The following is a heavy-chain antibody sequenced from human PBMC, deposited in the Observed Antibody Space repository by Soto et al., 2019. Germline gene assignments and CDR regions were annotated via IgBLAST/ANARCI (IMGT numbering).Heavy chain of an antibody. Sequence: SETLSLTCAVYGGSFSGYYWSWIRQPPGKGLEWIGEINHSGSTNYNPSLKSRVTISVDTSKNQFSLNLSSVTAADTAVYYCARVQILRRGVVAVTRNPSGFDYWGQGTLVTVSS. CDR1: GGSFSGYY. CDR2: INHSGST. D-gene: IGHD2-21*02. CDR3: ARVQILRRGVVAVTRNPSGFDY. J-gene: IGHJ4*02. V-gene: IGHV4-34*01.